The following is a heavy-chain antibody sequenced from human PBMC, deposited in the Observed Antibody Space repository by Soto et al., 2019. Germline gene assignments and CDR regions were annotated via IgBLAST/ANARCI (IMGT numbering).Heavy chain of an antibody. Sequence: GVSLKLSCATSGFTFSIYSMNCVRQAPGKGLEWVSSISSSSYIYYADSVKGRFTISRDNAKNSLYLQMNSLRTEDTDVYYCARSYDFWSGYYYYGMDVWGQGTTVTVSS. CDR2: ISSSSYI. CDR3: ARSYDFWSGYYYYGMDV. CDR1: GFTFSIYS. D-gene: IGHD3-3*01. V-gene: IGHV3-21*01. J-gene: IGHJ6*02.